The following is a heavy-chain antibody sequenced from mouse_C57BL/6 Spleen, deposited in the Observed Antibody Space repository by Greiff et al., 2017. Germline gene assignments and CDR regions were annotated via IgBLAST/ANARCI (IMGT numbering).Heavy chain of an antibody. Sequence: EVQLQQSGPELVKPGASVKISCKASGYTFTDYYMNWVKQSHGKSLEWIGDINPNNGGTSYNQKFKGKATLTVDKSSSTAYMELRSLTSEDSAVYYCAAATVDWYFDVWGTGTTVTVSS. D-gene: IGHD1-1*01. CDR2: INPNNGGT. CDR3: AAATVDWYFDV. CDR1: GYTFTDYY. V-gene: IGHV1-26*01. J-gene: IGHJ1*03.